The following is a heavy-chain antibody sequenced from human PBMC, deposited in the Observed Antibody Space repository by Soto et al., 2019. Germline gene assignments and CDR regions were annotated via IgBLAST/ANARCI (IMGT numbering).Heavy chain of an antibody. V-gene: IGHV1-18*01. CDR1: GYTFTSYG. Sequence: ASVKVSCKASGYTFTSYGISWVRQAPGQGLEWMGWISAYNGKTNYAQKLQGRVTMTTDTSTSTAYIELRSLRSDDTAVYYCARVPYYYDRSGYYGWFDPWGQGTLVTSPQ. J-gene: IGHJ5*02. CDR3: ARVPYYYDRSGYYGWFDP. CDR2: ISAYNGKT. D-gene: IGHD3-22*01.